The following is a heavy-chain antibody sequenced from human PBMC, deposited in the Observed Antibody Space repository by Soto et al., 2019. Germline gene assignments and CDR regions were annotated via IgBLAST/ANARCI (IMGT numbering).Heavy chain of an antibody. V-gene: IGHV3-21*01. D-gene: IGHD2-2*01. Sequence: GGSLRLSCAASGFTFSTYSMNWVRQAPGKGLEWVSFISSSSSYINYADSVKGRFTTSRDNAKNSLYLQMNSLRAEDTAVYYCASDDPRYCSGTSCYSDYWGQGTLVTVSS. CDR2: ISSSSSYI. J-gene: IGHJ4*02. CDR3: ASDDPRYCSGTSCYSDY. CDR1: GFTFSTYS.